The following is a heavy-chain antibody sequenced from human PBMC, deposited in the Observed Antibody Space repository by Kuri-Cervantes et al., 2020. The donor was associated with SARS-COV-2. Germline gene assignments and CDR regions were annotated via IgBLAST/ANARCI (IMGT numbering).Heavy chain of an antibody. J-gene: IGHJ4*02. V-gene: IGHV4-30-2*01. D-gene: IGHD3-3*01. CDR2: IYHSGST. CDR1: GGSISSGGYY. CDR3: ASLGMVFSYFDY. Sequence: CTVSGGSISSGGYYWSWIRQHPGKGLEWIGYIYHSGSTYYNPSLKSRVTISVDRSKNQFPLKLSSVTAADTAVYYCASLGMVFSYFDYWGQGTLVTVSS.